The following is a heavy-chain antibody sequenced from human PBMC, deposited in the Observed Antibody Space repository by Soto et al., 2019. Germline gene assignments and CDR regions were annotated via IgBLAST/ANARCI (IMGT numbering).Heavy chain of an antibody. V-gene: IGHV1-3*01. CDR3: ARDPDYDFWSGPFDY. CDR1: GYTFTSYA. CDR2: INAGNGNT. D-gene: IGHD3-3*01. Sequence: ASVKVSCKASGYTFTSYAMHWVRQAPGQRLEWMGWINAGNGNTKYSQKFQGRVTITRDTSASTAYMELSSLRSEDTAVYYCARDPDYDFWSGPFDYWGQGTLVTVSS. J-gene: IGHJ4*02.